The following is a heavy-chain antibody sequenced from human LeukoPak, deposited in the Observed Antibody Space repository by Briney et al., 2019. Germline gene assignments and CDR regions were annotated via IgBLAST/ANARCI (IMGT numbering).Heavy chain of an antibody. J-gene: IGHJ4*02. CDR2: IKGKIDGGTT. D-gene: IGHD3-22*01. Sequence: SWIRQPPGKGLEWIGHIKGKIDGGTTDYAAPVKGRFTISRDDSKNTQYLQMNSLKTEDTAIYYCTTYYYDSTSDFGYWGQGTLVTVSS. CDR3: TTYYYDSTSDFGY. V-gene: IGHV3-15*01.